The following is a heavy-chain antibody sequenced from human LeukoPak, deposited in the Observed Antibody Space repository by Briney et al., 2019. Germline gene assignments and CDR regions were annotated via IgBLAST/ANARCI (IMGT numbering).Heavy chain of an antibody. CDR3: ARPGLKWLGEAYFDY. V-gene: IGHV4-39*01. CDR1: GGSVSNSGYY. CDR2: INYSGST. D-gene: IGHD3-10*01. J-gene: IGHJ4*02. Sequence: SETLSLTCTVSGGSVSNSGYYWGWLRQPPGKGLEWIGGINYSGSTYYNPSLKSRVTISVDTSKKQFSLILSSVTAADTAVYYCARPGLKWLGEAYFDYWGQGTLVTVSS.